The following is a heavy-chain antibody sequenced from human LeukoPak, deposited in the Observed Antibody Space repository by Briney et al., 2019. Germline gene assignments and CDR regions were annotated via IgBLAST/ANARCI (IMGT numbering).Heavy chain of an antibody. CDR3: ARGKAAVSGDTFDI. Sequence: PGGSLRLSCAASGFTFSSYAMSWVRQAPGKGLEWVSIIYSGGSTYYADSVKGRFTISRDNSKNTLYLQMNSLRAEDTAVYYCARGKAAVSGDTFDIWGQGTMVTVSS. V-gene: IGHV3-66*01. CDR1: GFTFSSYA. D-gene: IGHD6-19*01. J-gene: IGHJ3*02. CDR2: IYSGGST.